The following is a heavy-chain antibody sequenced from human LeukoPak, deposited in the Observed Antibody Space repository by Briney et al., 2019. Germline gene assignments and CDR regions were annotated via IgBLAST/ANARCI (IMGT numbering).Heavy chain of an antibody. Sequence: SETLSLTCAVSGGSISSGGYSWSWIRQPPGKGLEWIGYIYHSGSTYYNPSLKSRVTISVDTSKNQFSLKLSSVTAADTAVYYYAIFYRRYTGMDFFGPGTPVTESS. CDR3: AIFYRRYTGMDF. D-gene: IGHD2-8*02. V-gene: IGHV4-30-2*05. CDR1: GGSISSGGYS. J-gene: IGHJ6*02. CDR2: IYHSGST.